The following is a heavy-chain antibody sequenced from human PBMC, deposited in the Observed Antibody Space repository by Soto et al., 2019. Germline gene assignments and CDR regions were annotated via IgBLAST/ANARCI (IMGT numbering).Heavy chain of an antibody. V-gene: IGHV1-69*13. J-gene: IGHJ6*02. CDR3: ARDDSSGWYLRSVYGMDV. D-gene: IGHD6-19*01. CDR1: GGSFNIFA. CDR2: IIPIFGAA. Sequence: SVKVSCKASGGSFNIFAISCVLQSPLQGREWMGGIIPIFGAASYGQRIQGRVTITADESTSTAFMELSSLRSEDTAVYYCARDDSSGWYLRSVYGMDVWGQGTTVTVSS.